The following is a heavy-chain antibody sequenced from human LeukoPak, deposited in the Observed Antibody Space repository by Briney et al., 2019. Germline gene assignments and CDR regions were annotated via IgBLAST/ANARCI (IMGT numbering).Heavy chain of an antibody. D-gene: IGHD2-15*01. V-gene: IGHV3-30-3*01. CDR3: AKDMIGGYCSGGACYRPPSI. CDR2: ISYDGSNK. CDR1: GFTFSSYA. J-gene: IGHJ4*02. Sequence: PGGSLRLSCAASGFTFSSYAMHWVRQAPGKGLEWVAVISYDGSNKYYADSVKGRFTISRDNSKNTLYLQMNSLSAEDTAVYYCAKDMIGGYCSGGACYRPPSIWGQGTLVTVSS.